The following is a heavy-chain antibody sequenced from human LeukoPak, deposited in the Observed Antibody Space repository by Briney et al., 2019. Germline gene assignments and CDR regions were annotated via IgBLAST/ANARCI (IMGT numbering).Heavy chain of an antibody. CDR1: GFTFSSYS. V-gene: IGHV3-21*01. J-gene: IGHJ4*02. D-gene: IGHD5-24*01. CDR2: ISSSSSYI. CDR3: ARNLARDGYNNFGY. Sequence: GGSLRLSCAASGFTFSSYSMNWVRQAPGKGLEWVSSISSSSSYIYYADSVKGRFTISRDNAKNSLYLQMNSLRAEDTAVYYCARNLARDGYNNFGYWGQGTLVTVYS.